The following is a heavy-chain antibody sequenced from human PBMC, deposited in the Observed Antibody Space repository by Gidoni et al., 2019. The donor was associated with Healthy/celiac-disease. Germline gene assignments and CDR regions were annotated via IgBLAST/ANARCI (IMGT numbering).Heavy chain of an antibody. D-gene: IGHD3-3*01. Sequence: EVQLVESGGGLVQPGGSLRLSCAASGFPFDDYAMHWVRQAPGKGLEWVSGISWNSGSIGYADSVKGRFTISRDNAKNSLYLQMNSLRAEDTALYYCAKDRGIFAVLIDYWGQGTLVTVSS. CDR1: GFPFDDYA. V-gene: IGHV3-9*01. J-gene: IGHJ4*02. CDR2: ISWNSGSI. CDR3: AKDRGIFAVLIDY.